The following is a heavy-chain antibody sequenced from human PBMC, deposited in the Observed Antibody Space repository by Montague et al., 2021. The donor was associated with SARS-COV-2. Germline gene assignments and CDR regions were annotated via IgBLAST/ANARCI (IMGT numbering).Heavy chain of an antibody. CDR1: NGSINSYY. CDR2: IYYRGST. Sequence: SETLSLTCTVSNGSINSYYWSWVRQPPGKRLEWIGYIYYRGSTNYNPSLESRVTMSIDTSKNQFSLKLRSVTAADTAVYFCAREGRPNWFDPWGQGTLVIVSS. CDR3: AREGRPNWFDP. J-gene: IGHJ5*02. V-gene: IGHV4-59*01.